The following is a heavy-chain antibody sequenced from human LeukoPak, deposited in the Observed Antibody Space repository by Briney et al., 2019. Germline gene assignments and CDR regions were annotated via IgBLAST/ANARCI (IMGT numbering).Heavy chain of an antibody. D-gene: IGHD6-6*01. CDR1: GFTFSSYE. V-gene: IGHV3-23*01. J-gene: IGHJ4*02. CDR3: AKWWTREAAPY. CDR2: ISGSGGST. Sequence: GGSLRLSCAASGFTFSSYEMNWVRQAPGKGLEWVSAISGSGGSTYYADSVKGRFTISRDNSKNTLYLQMNSLRAEDTAVYYCAKWWTREAAPYWGQGTLVTVSS.